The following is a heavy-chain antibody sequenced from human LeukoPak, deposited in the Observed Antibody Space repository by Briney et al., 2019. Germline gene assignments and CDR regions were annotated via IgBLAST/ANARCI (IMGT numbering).Heavy chain of an antibody. J-gene: IGHJ1*01. CDR1: GGSISGSTYY. CDR3: ARGHSPVTTKVSYFQH. D-gene: IGHD4-17*01. V-gene: IGHV4-39*01. CDR2: IYYSGST. Sequence: SETLSLTCTVSGGSISGSTYYWGWVRQPPGKGLEWIGSIYYSGSTYYNPSLKSRVTISVDTSKNQFSLKLSSVTAADTAVYYCARGHSPVTTKVSYFQHWGQGTLVTVSS.